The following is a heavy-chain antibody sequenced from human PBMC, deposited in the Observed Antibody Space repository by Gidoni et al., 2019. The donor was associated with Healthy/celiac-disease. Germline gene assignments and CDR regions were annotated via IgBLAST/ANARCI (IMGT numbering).Heavy chain of an antibody. D-gene: IGHD4-17*01. CDR3: ARDRADYGDYAWFDP. V-gene: IGHV3-74*01. CDR2: INSDGSST. Sequence: EVQLVESGGGLVQPGGSLRLSCAASGFTFRSYWMHWVRQAPGKGLVWVSRINSDGSSTSYADSVKGRFTISRDNAKNTLYLQMNSLRAEDTAVYYCARDRADYGDYAWFDPWGQGTLVTVSS. J-gene: IGHJ5*02. CDR1: GFTFRSYW.